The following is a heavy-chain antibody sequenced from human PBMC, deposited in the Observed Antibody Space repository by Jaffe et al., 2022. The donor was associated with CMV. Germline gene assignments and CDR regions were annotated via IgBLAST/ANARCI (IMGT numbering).Heavy chain of an antibody. Sequence: QVQLVESGGGVVQPGRSLRLSCAASGFTFSSYGMHWVRQAPGKGLEWVAVISYDGSNKYYADSVKGRFTISRDNSKNTLYLQMNSLRAEDTAVYYCAKPEVGLTPSPAGVAFDIWGQGTMVTVSS. CDR3: AKPEVGLTPSPAGVAFDI. V-gene: IGHV3-30*18. CDR2: ISYDGSNK. D-gene: IGHD1-26*01. J-gene: IGHJ3*02. CDR1: GFTFSSYG.